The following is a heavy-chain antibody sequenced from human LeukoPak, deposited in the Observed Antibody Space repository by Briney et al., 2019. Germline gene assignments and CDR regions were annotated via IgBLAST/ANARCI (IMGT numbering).Heavy chain of an antibody. CDR2: IYYSGST. V-gene: IGHV4-59*01. CDR1: GGSISSYY. J-gene: IGHJ4*02. D-gene: IGHD6-13*01. Sequence: PSETLSLTCTVSGGSISSYYWSWIRQPPGKGLEWIGYIYYSGSTNYNPSLKSRVTISVDTSKNQFSLKLSSVTAADTAVYYCARYSSSWYAPFDYWGQGTLVTVSS. CDR3: ARYSSSWYAPFDY.